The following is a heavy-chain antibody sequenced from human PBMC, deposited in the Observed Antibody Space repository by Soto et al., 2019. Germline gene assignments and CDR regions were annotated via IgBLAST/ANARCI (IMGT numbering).Heavy chain of an antibody. Sequence: ASVKVSCKASGGTFSSYAISWVRQAPGQGLEWMGWISAYNGNTNYAQKLQGRVTMTTDTSTSTAYMELRSLRSDDTAVYYCAGPEVRDLEVRWFGELPQKYYYYYGMDVWGQGTTVTVSS. CDR2: ISAYNGNT. D-gene: IGHD3-10*01. V-gene: IGHV1-18*01. CDR1: GGTFSSYA. J-gene: IGHJ6*02. CDR3: AGPEVRDLEVRWFGELPQKYYYYYGMDV.